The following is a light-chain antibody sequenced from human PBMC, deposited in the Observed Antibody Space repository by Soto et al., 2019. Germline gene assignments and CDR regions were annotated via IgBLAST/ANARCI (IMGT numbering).Light chain of an antibody. J-gene: IGKJ1*01. CDR3: QQYGSSPRA. V-gene: IGKV3-20*01. CDR1: QSVNCNF. CDR2: AAS. Sequence: SPGERATLSCRASQSVNCNFLAWYQQKRGPAPRLLXYAASTRAADIPDRFSGSGSGKDFTLTISRLEPEDFAVYYCQQYGSSPRAFGQGTKVEIK.